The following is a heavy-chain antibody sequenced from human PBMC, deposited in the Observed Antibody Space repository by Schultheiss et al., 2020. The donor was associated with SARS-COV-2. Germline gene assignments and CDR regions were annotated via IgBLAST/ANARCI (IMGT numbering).Heavy chain of an antibody. CDR1: GFTFGGLS. J-gene: IGHJ4*02. V-gene: IGHV3-49*03. CDR2: SRRKAFGGTT. D-gene: IGHD6-19*01. Sequence: GGSLRLSYRASSGFTFGGLSVSCFRQAPGKGLEWVGFSRRKAFGGTTEFAASVKGRYTISRHDPTSIAYLQMNSLQTEDTAVHYCTRKTKYSSGCVAIDYWGQGTLVTVSS. CDR3: TRKTKYSSGCVAIDY.